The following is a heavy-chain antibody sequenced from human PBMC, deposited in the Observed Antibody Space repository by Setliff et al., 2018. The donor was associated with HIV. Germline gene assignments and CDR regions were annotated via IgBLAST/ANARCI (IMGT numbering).Heavy chain of an antibody. Sequence: PGESLKISCAASGFTFSDYWMSWVRQAPGKGLEWVANINEDGSEKYYMDSVKGRFTISRDNAENSLFLQMNSLRAEDTAIYYCALLWPFDYWGQGALVTVSS. J-gene: IGHJ4*02. V-gene: IGHV3-7*03. CDR1: GFTFSDYW. CDR3: ALLWPFDY. CDR2: INEDGSEK. D-gene: IGHD3-10*01.